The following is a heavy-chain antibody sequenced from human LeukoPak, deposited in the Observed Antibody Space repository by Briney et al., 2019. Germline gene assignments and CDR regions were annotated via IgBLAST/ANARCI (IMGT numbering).Heavy chain of an antibody. CDR2: TSDSSSII. CDR3: ARGPLTGDERLDY. V-gene: IGHV3-48*01. CDR1: GFTFSSYS. J-gene: IGHJ4*02. D-gene: IGHD3-9*01. Sequence: GGSLRLSCAASGFTFSSYSMNWVRQGPGKGLEWVSYTSDSSSIIYYADSVKGRFTISRDNAKNSLYLHLNSLRPEDTAVYYCARGPLTGDERLDYWGPGTLVTASS.